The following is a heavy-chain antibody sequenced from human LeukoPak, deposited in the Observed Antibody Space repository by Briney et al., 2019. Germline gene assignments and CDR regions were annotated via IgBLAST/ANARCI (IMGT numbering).Heavy chain of an antibody. CDR3: AKVLRVNYYDSSGYF. CDR2: ISGSGGST. Sequence: GGSLRLSCAASGFTVSSNYMSWVRQAPGKGLEWVSAISGSGGSTYYADSVKGRFTISRDNSKNTLYLQMNSLRAEDTAVYYCAKVLRVNYYDSSGYFWGQGTLVTVSS. V-gene: IGHV3-23*01. J-gene: IGHJ4*02. CDR1: GFTVSSNY. D-gene: IGHD3-22*01.